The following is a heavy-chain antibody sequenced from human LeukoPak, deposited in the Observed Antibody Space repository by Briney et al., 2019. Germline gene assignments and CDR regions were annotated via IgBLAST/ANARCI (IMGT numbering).Heavy chain of an antibody. CDR3: ARVPSDY. V-gene: IGHV3-30*02. CDR2: IRYDGSNK. CDR1: GFTFSSYG. J-gene: IGHJ4*02. Sequence: GGSLRLSCAASGFTFSSYGMHWVRQAPGKGLEWVAFIRYDGSNKYYADSVKGRFTISRDNAKNSLYLQMNSLRADDTAVYYCARVPSDYWGQGTLVTVSS.